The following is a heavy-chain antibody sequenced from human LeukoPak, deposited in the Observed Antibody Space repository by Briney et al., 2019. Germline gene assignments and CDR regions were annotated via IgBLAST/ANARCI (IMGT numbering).Heavy chain of an antibody. Sequence: SETLSLTCAVYGGSFSGFYWSWIRQPPGKGLEWIGEINHSGSTNYNPSLKSRVTISVDTSKNQFSLKLSSVTAADTAVYYCARGNRRYDYVWGSYRTYYFDYWGQGTLVTVCS. CDR2: INHSGST. J-gene: IGHJ4*02. CDR1: GGSFSGFY. V-gene: IGHV4-34*01. CDR3: ARGNRRYDYVWGSYRTYYFDY. D-gene: IGHD3-16*02.